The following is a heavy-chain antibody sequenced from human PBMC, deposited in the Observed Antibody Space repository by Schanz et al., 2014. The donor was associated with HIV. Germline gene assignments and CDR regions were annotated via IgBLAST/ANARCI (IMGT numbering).Heavy chain of an antibody. V-gene: IGHV3-33*01. Sequence: QVQLVESGGGVVQPGRSLRLSCTASGFTFSSSGMHWVRQAPGKGLEWVAAMWYDESHKGYADSVKGRFTISRDNSKNTLYLQMNRMRTEDTAVYYCARDGAMAFSLGMDVWGQGTTVTVSS. J-gene: IGHJ6*02. D-gene: IGHD2-2*01. CDR3: ARDGAMAFSLGMDV. CDR1: GFTFSSSG. CDR2: MWYDESHK.